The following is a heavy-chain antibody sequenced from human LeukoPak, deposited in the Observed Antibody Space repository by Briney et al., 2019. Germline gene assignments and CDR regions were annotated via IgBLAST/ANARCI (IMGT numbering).Heavy chain of an antibody. D-gene: IGHD2-2*01. CDR3: AKDRQDIVVVPAAGAYYYYYMDV. CDR2: IRYDGSNK. CDR1: GFTFSSYG. V-gene: IGHV3-30*02. Sequence: GGSLRLSCAASGFTFSSYGMHWVRQAPCKGLEWVAFIRYDGSNKYYADSVKGRFTISRDNSKNTLYLQMNSLRAEDTAVYYCAKDRQDIVVVPAAGAYYYYYMDVWGKGTTVTVSS. J-gene: IGHJ6*03.